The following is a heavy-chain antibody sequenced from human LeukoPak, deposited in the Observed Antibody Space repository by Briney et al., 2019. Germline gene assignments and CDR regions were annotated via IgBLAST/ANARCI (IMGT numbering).Heavy chain of an antibody. Sequence: GGSLRLSCAASGFTFSSYWMSWVRQAPGKGLEWVANIKQDGSEKYYVDSVKGRFTISRDNAKNSLYLQMNSLRAEDTAVYYCAREIYYGDYGSDAFDIWGQGTMVTVSS. V-gene: IGHV3-7*01. J-gene: IGHJ3*02. CDR2: IKQDGSEK. CDR3: AREIYYGDYGSDAFDI. D-gene: IGHD4-17*01. CDR1: GFTFSSYW.